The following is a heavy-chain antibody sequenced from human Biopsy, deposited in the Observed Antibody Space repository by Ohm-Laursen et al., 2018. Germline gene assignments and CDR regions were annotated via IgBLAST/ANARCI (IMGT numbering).Heavy chain of an antibody. CDR2: VYTSGDT. CDR1: GYFIISGYY. J-gene: IGHJ6*02. D-gene: IGHD2/OR15-2a*01. CDR3: ARAIYCTTSTCYQRGMDV. V-gene: IGHV4-38-2*01. Sequence: SQTLSLTCDVSGYFIISGYYWGWIRQSPGKGLEWIGSVYTSGDTYSNPSLNSRVTISADRFKNQVSLELSSVTAADTAVYYCARAIYCTTSTCYQRGMDVWGQGTTVTVTS.